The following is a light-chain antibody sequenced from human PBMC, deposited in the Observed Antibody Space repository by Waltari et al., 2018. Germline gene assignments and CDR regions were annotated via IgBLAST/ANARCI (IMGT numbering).Light chain of an antibody. CDR1: QSVFHSSTYGNA. CDR2: WTS. V-gene: IGKV4-1*01. J-gene: IGKJ5*01. Sequence: DIVMTQSPDFPPVSLGERATISCRSSQSVFHSSTYGNAIAWFQQRPGQPPKLLIYWTSTRESGVPDRFSGSGSGTDFTLTISSLQAEDVAVYYCMQALQTPRTFGQGTRLEIK. CDR3: MQALQTPRT.